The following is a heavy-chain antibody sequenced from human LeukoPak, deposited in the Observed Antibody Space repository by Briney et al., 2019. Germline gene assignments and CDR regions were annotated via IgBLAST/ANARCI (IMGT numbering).Heavy chain of an antibody. CDR1: GGSFSGYY. Sequence: PSETLSLTCAVYGGSFSGYYWSWIRQPPGKRLEWIGEINHSGSTNYNPSLKSRVTISVDTSKNQFSLKLSSVTAADTAVYYCARARGYSYKLVFDPWGQGTLVTVSS. J-gene: IGHJ5*02. CDR2: INHSGST. V-gene: IGHV4-34*01. CDR3: ARARGYSYKLVFDP. D-gene: IGHD5-18*01.